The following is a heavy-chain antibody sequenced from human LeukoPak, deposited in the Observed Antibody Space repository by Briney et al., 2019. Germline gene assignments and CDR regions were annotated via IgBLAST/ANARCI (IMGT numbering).Heavy chain of an antibody. V-gene: IGHV3-9*01. J-gene: IGHJ4*02. CDR3: TKDSVAMVTTSDY. Sequence: GGSLRLSCAASGLNFRSYSMNWVRQAPGKGLEWVSGISWNSGIIGYADSVKGRFTTSRDNAKNSLYLQMNSLRPEDTALYYCTKDSVAMVTTSDYWGQGTLVTVSS. CDR1: GLNFRSYS. CDR2: ISWNSGII. D-gene: IGHD5-18*01.